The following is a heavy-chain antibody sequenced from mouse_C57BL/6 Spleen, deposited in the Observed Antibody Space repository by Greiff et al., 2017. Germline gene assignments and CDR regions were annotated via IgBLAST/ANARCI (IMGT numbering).Heavy chain of an antibody. D-gene: IGHD2-1*01. CDR2: IYPGDGDT. J-gene: IGHJ1*03. CDR3: ARTEDGNYVGWYCDV. Sequence: VQLQQSGPELVKPGASVKISCKASGYAFSSSWMNWVKQRTGTGLEWIGRIYPGDGDTNYNGKFKGKATLTADKSSSTAYMQLSSLTSEDCAVYFGARTEDGNYVGWYCDVWGTGTTVTVSS. V-gene: IGHV1-82*01. CDR1: GYAFSSSW.